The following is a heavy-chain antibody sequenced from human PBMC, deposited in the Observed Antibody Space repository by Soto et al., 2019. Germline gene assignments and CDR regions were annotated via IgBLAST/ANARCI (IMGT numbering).Heavy chain of an antibody. J-gene: IGHJ4*02. CDR3: AHSSRNYDSLWGTYRLCGFDY. D-gene: IGHD3-16*02. CDR2: IYWDDDK. V-gene: IGHV2-5*02. Sequence: QVTLWESGPTLVKPTQTLTLTCTFSGFSLRTSGVAVGWIRQPPGKALEWLALIYWDDDKRYSTALKTRLTITKATSRSRGVLTVTTVHPVDTATHFCAHSSRNYDSLWGTYRLCGFDYWGQGTRVTVSS. CDR1: GFSLRTSGVA.